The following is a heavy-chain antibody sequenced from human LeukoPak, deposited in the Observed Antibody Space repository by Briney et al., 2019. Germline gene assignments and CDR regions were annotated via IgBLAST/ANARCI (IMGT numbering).Heavy chain of an antibody. CDR2: MNPNSGNT. CDR3: ARGPSQQQLRLGYWFDP. D-gene: IGHD6-13*01. Sequence: ASVKVSCKTSGYTFTTHDINWVRQATGQGLEWTGWMNPNSGNTGYAQKFQGRVTMTKNTSSSTAYMELSSLRSDDTAVYYCARGPSQQQLRLGYWFDPWGQGTLVTVFS. CDR1: GYTFTTHD. J-gene: IGHJ5*02. V-gene: IGHV1-8*01.